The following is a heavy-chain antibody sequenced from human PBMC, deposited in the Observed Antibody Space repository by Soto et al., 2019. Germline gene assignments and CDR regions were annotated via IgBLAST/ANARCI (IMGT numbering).Heavy chain of an antibody. CDR2: IWYDGSNK. J-gene: IGHJ4*02. Sequence: QVQLVESGGGVVQPGRSLRLSCAASGFTFSSYGMHWVRQAPGKGLEWVAVIWYDGSNKYYADSVKGRFTISRDNSKKTLYLQMNSLRAEDTAVYYCARDGFRDSYGLGYFDYWGQGTLVTVSS. CDR1: GFTFSSYG. D-gene: IGHD5-18*01. CDR3: ARDGFRDSYGLGYFDY. V-gene: IGHV3-33*01.